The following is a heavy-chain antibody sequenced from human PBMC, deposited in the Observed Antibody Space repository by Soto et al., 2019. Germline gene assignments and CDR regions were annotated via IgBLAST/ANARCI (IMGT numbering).Heavy chain of an antibody. V-gene: IGHV3-23*01. D-gene: IGHD4-4*01. CDR2: VSGSGTNT. J-gene: IGHJ4*02. CDR3: ATMTTVTTLISYFDY. CDR1: GFTFRSYA. Sequence: EVQLLESGGGLIQPGGSLRLSCAASGFTFRSYAMSWVRQAPGKGLEWVSVVSGSGTNTFYADSVKGRFTMSRDNSKNTLYLQMNSLRAEDTAVYYCATMTTVTTLISYFDYWGQGALVTVSS.